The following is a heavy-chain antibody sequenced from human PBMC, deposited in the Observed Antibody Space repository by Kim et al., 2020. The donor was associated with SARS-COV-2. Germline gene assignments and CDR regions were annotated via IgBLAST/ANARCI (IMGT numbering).Heavy chain of an antibody. J-gene: IGHJ6*02. CDR2: TYYRSKWYN. Sequence: SQTLSLTCAISGDSVSSNSAAWNWIRQSPSRGLEWLGRTYYRSKWYNDYAVSVKSRITINPDTSKNQFSLQLNSVTPEDTAVYYCARDLIGGYCSSTSCYSHCGMDVWGQGTTVTVSS. D-gene: IGHD2-2*01. V-gene: IGHV6-1*01. CDR1: GDSVSSNSAA. CDR3: ARDLIGGYCSSTSCYSHCGMDV.